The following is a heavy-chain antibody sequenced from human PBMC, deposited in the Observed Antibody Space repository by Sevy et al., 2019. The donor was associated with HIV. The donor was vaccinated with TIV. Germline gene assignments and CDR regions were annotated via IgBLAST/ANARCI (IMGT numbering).Heavy chain of an antibody. D-gene: IGHD2-21*01. Sequence: GGSLRLSCAASGFTFSIYAIHWVRQAPGKGLEWVTVISYGGGNIYYADSVKGRFTVSRDNSKDTVYLQMNSLRPEDTAAYYCARELPSAVITHFYYHGMDVWGQGTPVTVSS. J-gene: IGHJ6*02. CDR2: ISYGGGNI. V-gene: IGHV3-30*04. CDR3: ARELPSAVITHFYYHGMDV. CDR1: GFTFSIYA.